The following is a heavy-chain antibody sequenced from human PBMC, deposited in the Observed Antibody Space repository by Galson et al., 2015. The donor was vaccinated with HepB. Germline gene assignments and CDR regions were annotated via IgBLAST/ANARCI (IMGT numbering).Heavy chain of an antibody. Sequence: SLRLSCAASGLTFSNYAMNWVRQVPGTGLEWVSGISGSGDSTYYADSVKGRLTISRDNSKNTLYLLMSSLRAEDTAVYYCAKDLYYYEFVWGSYGPSPHYGVDVWGQGTTVTVSS. CDR2: ISGSGDST. CDR3: AKDLYYYEFVWGSYGPSPHYGVDV. V-gene: IGHV3-23*01. D-gene: IGHD3-16*01. CDR1: GLTFSNYA. J-gene: IGHJ6*02.